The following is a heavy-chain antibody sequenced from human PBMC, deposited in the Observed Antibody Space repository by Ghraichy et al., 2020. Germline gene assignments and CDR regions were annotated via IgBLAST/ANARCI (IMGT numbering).Heavy chain of an antibody. CDR1: GFTFSSYA. V-gene: IGHV3-23*01. CDR3: AKEQYGSGSLVDAFDI. D-gene: IGHD3-10*01. CDR2: ISGSGGST. Sequence: GGSLRLSCAASGFTFSSYAMSWVRQAPGKGLEWVSAISGSGGSTYYADSVKGRFTISRDNSKNTLYLQMNSLRAEDTAVYYCAKEQYGSGSLVDAFDIWGQGTMVTVSS. J-gene: IGHJ3*02.